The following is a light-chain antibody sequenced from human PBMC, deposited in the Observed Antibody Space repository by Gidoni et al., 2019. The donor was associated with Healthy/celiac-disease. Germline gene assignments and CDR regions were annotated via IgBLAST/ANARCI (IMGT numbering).Light chain of an antibody. CDR2: AAS. CDR1: QGIRID. Sequence: QLTQSPSSLSAAVGDRVTITCRASQGIRIDLGWYQQKPGKAPKRLIYAASSLQSGVPSRFSGSGSGTEFTITISSLQPEDFETYYCLQHNSYPHTFXXXTRLEIK. CDR3: LQHNSYPHT. J-gene: IGKJ5*01. V-gene: IGKV1-17*01.